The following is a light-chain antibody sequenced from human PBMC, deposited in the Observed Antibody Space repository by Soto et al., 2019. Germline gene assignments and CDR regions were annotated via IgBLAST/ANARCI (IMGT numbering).Light chain of an antibody. J-gene: IGKJ1*01. CDR3: QQYNSYST. CDR2: DAS. Sequence: DIQMTQSPSTRSASAGDRVTITFRASQSISSWLAWYQQKPGKAPKLLIYDASSLESGVPSRFSGSGSGTEFTLTISSLQPDDFATYYCQQYNSYSTFGQGTKVDIK. CDR1: QSISSW. V-gene: IGKV1-5*01.